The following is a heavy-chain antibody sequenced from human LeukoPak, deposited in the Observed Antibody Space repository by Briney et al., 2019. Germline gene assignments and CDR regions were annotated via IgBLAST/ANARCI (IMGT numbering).Heavy chain of an antibody. CDR3: ARDYGSGSYPPYFDY. CDR1: GFTFSSYA. J-gene: IGHJ4*02. CDR2: ISYDGSNK. Sequence: PGRSLRLSCAASGFTFSSYAMHWVRQAPGKGLEWVAVISYDGSNKYYADSVKGRFTISRDNAKNSLYLQMNSLRAEDTAVYCCARDYGSGSYPPYFDYWGQGTLVTVSS. D-gene: IGHD3-10*01. V-gene: IGHV3-30*04.